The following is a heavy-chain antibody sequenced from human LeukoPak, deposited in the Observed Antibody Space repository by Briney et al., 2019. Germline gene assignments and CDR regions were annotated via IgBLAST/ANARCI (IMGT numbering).Heavy chain of an antibody. V-gene: IGHV1-69*06. D-gene: IGHD5-12*01. J-gene: IGHJ1*01. CDR1: GGTFSSYA. CDR2: IIPIFGTA. Sequence: SVKVSCKASGGTFSSYAISWVRQAPGQGLEWMGGIIPIFGTANYAQKFQGRVTITADKSTSTAYMELSSLRSEDTAVYYCARGSSGRSDTEYFQHWGQGTLVTVSS. CDR3: ARGSSGRSDTEYFQH.